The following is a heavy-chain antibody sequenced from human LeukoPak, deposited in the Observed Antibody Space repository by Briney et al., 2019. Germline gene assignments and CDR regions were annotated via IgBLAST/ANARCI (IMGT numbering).Heavy chain of an antibody. CDR3: ATHPGGLQSGFDN. CDR2: IHPGDSDT. Sequence: GESLKISCKGSGYSFITYWIAWVRQMPGKGLGYMGIIHPGDSDTRYSPSFQGQVTISVDRSSSTAYIQWSRLKASDTAMCYCATHPGGLQSGFDNWGQGTLVTVSS. V-gene: IGHV5-51*01. CDR1: GYSFITYW. J-gene: IGHJ4*02. D-gene: IGHD5-24*01.